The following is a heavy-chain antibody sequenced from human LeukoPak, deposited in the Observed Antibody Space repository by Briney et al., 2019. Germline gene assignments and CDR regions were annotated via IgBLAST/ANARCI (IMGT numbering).Heavy chain of an antibody. J-gene: IGHJ6*02. CDR3: AXXPXYYXXSGSPYXMXV. Sequence: ASVKVSCKASGYTFTGYYMHWVRQAPGQGLEWMGWINPNSGGTNYAQKFQGRVTMTRDTSISTAYMELSRLRSDDTAVYYCAXXPXYYXXSGSPYXMXVWGQGTXVTVS. D-gene: IGHD3-10*01. CDR1: GYTFTGYY. V-gene: IGHV1-2*02. CDR2: INPNSGGT.